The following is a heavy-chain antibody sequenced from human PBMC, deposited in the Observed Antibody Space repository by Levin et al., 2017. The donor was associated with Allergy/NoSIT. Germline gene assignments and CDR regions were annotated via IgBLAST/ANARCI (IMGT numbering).Heavy chain of an antibody. J-gene: IGHJ4*02. CDR1: GFTFSSYE. Sequence: GGSLRLSCAASGFTFSSYEMNWVRQAPGKGLEWVSYISSSSSTKYYADSLKGRFTISRDNAKNSLYLQMNSLRGEDTAVYYCARGTIADWGQGTLVTVSS. V-gene: IGHV3-48*03. CDR3: ARGTIAD. D-gene: IGHD6-13*01. CDR2: ISSSSSTK.